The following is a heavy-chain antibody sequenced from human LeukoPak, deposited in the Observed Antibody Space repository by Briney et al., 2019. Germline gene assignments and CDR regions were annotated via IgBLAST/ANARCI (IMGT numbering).Heavy chain of an antibody. CDR3: ARDNHRTSSGWAY. V-gene: IGHV1-2*02. CDR1: GYTFTGYY. D-gene: IGHD6-19*01. Sequence: GASVTVSCKASGYTFTGYYMHWVRQAPGQGLEWMGWINPNSGGTNYAQKFQGRVTMTRDTFISTAYMELSRLRSDDTAVYYCARDNHRTSSGWAYWGQGTLVTVSS. J-gene: IGHJ4*02. CDR2: INPNSGGT.